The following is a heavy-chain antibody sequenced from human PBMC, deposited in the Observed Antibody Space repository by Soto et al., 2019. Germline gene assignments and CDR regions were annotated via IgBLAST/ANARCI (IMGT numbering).Heavy chain of an antibody. D-gene: IGHD3-16*01. V-gene: IGHV5-51*01. CDR2: IYPGDSDT. CDR1: GYSFTSYW. Sequence: GESLKISCKGSGYSFTSYWIGWVRQMPGKGLEWMGIIYPGDSDTSYSPSFQGHVTISADKSISTAYLQWSSLKASDTAMYYCARLMGHYYYGMDVWGQGTTVTVSS. CDR3: ARLMGHYYYGMDV. J-gene: IGHJ6*02.